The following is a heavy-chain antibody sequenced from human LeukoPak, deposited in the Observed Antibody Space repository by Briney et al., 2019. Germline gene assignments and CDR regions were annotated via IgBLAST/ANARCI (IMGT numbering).Heavy chain of an antibody. V-gene: IGHV4-59*01. D-gene: IGHD3-22*01. J-gene: IGHJ3*02. CDR3: ACLTTADAFDI. CDR1: GGSFSGYY. CDR2: IYDSGST. Sequence: SETLSLTCAVYGGSFSGYYWSWIRQPPGKGLEWIGYIYDSGSTNYNPSLKSRVTISVDTSKNQFSLKLSSVAAADTAVYYCACLTTADAFDIWGQGTMVTVSS.